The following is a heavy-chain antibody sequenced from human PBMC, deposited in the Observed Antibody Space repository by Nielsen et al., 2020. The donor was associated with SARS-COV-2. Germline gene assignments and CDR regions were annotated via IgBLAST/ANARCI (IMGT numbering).Heavy chain of an antibody. CDR3: ARDRIAIFGVVITGNWFDP. D-gene: IGHD3-3*01. J-gene: IGHJ5*02. V-gene: IGHV4-34*01. Sequence: SETLSLTCAVYGGSFSGYYWSWIRQPPGKGLEWIGEINHSGRTNYNPSLKSRVTMSVDTSKNQFSLNLSSVTAANTAIYYCARDRIAIFGVVITGNWFDPWGQGTLVTVSS. CDR2: INHSGRT. CDR1: GGSFSGYY.